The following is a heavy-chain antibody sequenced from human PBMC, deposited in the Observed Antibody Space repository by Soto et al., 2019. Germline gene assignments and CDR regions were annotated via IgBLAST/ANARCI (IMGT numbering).Heavy chain of an antibody. J-gene: IGHJ4*02. CDR2: ISGPSSYT. V-gene: IGHV3-11*06. D-gene: IGHD4-17*01. CDR3: AREKYADSLFYFDQ. Sequence: QVQLVESGGGLVKPGGSLRLSCAASGFTFSDYYMSWIRQAPGKGLQWVSYISGPSSYTKYADSVKGRFTISRDNAKNSLYLQMNSLTAEDTAVYYCAREKYADSLFYFDQWGQGNLVTVSS. CDR1: GFTFSDYY.